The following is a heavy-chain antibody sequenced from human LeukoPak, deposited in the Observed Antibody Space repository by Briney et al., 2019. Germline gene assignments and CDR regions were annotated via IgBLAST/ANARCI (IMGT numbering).Heavy chain of an antibody. CDR1: GFTFSSYW. D-gene: IGHD5-12*01. J-gene: IGHJ3*02. CDR2: INSDGSST. CDR3: AREIGWLLNAFDI. V-gene: IGHV3-74*01. Sequence: GGSLRLSCAASGFTFSSYWMHWVRQAPGKGLVWVSRINSDGSSTSYADSVKGRFTISRDNSKNTLYLQMNSLRAEDTAVYYCAREIGWLLNAFDIWGQGTMVTVSS.